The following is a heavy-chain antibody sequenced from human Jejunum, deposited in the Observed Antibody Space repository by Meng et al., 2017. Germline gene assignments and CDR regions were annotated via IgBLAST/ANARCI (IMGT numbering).Heavy chain of an antibody. CDR3: ARYHHYGRV. J-gene: IGHJ4*02. CDR1: GFTFSSFW. V-gene: IGHV3-7*01. CDR2: IKEDGSET. Sequence: GESLKISCAASGFTFSSFWMNWVRQAPGKGLEWVANIKEDGSETHYVDSVKGRFTISRDNAKNSLFVQMNSLRDEDTAVYYCARYHHYGRVWGQGTRVTVSS. D-gene: IGHD4-17*01.